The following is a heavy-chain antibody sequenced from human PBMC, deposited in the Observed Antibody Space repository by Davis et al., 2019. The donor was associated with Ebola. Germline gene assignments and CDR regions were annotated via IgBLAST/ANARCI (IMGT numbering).Heavy chain of an antibody. D-gene: IGHD5-12*01. CDR3: ARDGESVATITGLGHFDY. CDR2: IENDGSKK. CDR1: KFTLSSYW. Sequence: GESLKISCAASKFTLSSYWMSWVRQAPGKGLEWVATIENDGSKKYYVDSVKGRFTISRDNAKNSLYLQMNSLRAEDTAVYYCARDGESVATITGLGHFDYWGQGTLVTVSS. J-gene: IGHJ4*02. V-gene: IGHV3-7*03.